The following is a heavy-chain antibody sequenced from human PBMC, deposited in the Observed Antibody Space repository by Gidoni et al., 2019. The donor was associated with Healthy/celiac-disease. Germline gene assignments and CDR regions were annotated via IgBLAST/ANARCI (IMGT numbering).Heavy chain of an antibody. J-gene: IGHJ5*02. D-gene: IGHD2-15*01. CDR2: IDPSDSYT. Sequence: DVQLVQSGAEVKKPGESLRLSCKGSGYSFTSYWISWVRQMPGKGLEWMGRIDPSDSYTNYSPSFQGHVTISADKSISTAYLQWSSLKASDTAMYYCARGLPAIVVVVAATPVWFDPWGQGTLVTVSS. V-gene: IGHV5-10-1*03. CDR3: ARGLPAIVVVVAATPVWFDP. CDR1: GYSFTSYW.